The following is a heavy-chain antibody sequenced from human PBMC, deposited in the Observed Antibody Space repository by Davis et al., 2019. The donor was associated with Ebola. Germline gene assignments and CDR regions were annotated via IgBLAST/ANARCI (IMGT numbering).Heavy chain of an antibody. Sequence: AASVKVSCKASGGTFSSYAISWVRQAPGQGLEWMGRIIPILGIANYAQKFQGRVTITRDTSASTAYMELSSLRSEDTAVYYCAREEVVVVAATNYYYYGMDVWGQGTTVTVSS. CDR3: AREEVVVVAATNYYYYGMDV. CDR2: IIPILGIA. CDR1: GGTFSSYA. J-gene: IGHJ6*02. V-gene: IGHV1-69*04. D-gene: IGHD2-15*01.